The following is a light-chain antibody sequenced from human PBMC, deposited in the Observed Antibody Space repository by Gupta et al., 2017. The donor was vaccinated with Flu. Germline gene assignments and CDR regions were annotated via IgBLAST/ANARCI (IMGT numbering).Light chain of an antibody. J-gene: IGLJ3*02. CDR1: SSDVGDNNY. Sequence: QPALTHPASGSGSPGQSITISCTGTSSDVGDNNYVSWYRQHPGKAPKVVFYEVNSRPSGVSNRLSGSKYGNTASLTISGLQAEDAGDYYCISYTTGNTWVFGGGTKLTVL. CDR2: EVN. V-gene: IGLV2-14*01. CDR3: ISYTTGNTWV.